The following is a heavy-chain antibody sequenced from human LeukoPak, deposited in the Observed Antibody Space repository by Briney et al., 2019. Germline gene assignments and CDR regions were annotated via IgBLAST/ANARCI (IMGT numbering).Heavy chain of an antibody. J-gene: IGHJ4*02. V-gene: IGHV3-11*04. D-gene: IGHD2-2*01. CDR3: ARVDCSSTSCYEFDY. Sequence: SGGSLRLSCAASGFTFSDYYMSWIRQAPGKGLEWVSYIRSSGSTIYYADSVKGRFTISRDNAKNSLYLQMNSPRAEDTAVYYCARVDCSSTSCYEFDYWGQGTLVTVSS. CDR1: GFTFSDYY. CDR2: IRSSGSTI.